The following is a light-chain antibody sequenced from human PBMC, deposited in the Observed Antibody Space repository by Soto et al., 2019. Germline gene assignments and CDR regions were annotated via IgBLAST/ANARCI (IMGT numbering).Light chain of an antibody. CDR1: LSVSDY. CDR2: DAS. V-gene: IGKV3-11*01. J-gene: IGKJ2*02. CDR3: QQRSDWPRT. Sequence: EIVLTQSPATLSLSPGERATLSCRASLSVSDYLAWYQQKPGQAPRLLIFDASNRATGIPARFSGSGSGTDFTLTISSLEPEDFAVYYCQQRSDWPRTFGQGTKLEI.